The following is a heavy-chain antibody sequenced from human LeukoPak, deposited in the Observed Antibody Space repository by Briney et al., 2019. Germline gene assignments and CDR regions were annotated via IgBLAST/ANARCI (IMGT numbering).Heavy chain of an antibody. CDR1: XGSISSYY. J-gene: IGHJ5*02. CDR2: IYTSGST. D-gene: IGHD7-27*01. CDR3: ARDYFAATGGFVGYSTWFDP. Sequence: SETLSLTCXVXXGSISSYYWSWIRQPAGKGLEWIGRIYTSGSTNYNPSLKSRVTMSVDTSKNQFSLKLSSVTAADTAVYYCARDYFAATGGFVGYSTWFDPWGQGTLVTVSS. V-gene: IGHV4-4*07.